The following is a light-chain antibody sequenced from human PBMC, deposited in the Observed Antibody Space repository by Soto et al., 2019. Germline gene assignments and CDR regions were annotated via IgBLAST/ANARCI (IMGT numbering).Light chain of an antibody. V-gene: IGKV1-5*01. J-gene: IGKJ1*01. CDR3: QQSYSATWT. CDR2: GAY. CDR1: QTISSW. Sequence: IPMTQSPSTRSGSVGDRFTMTCRASQTISSWLAWYQQQPAKAPKLLIYGAYTLQSGVPSRFRGSGSETDFTLNISSLQPEEGATYYCQQSYSATWTLGKGTRWIS.